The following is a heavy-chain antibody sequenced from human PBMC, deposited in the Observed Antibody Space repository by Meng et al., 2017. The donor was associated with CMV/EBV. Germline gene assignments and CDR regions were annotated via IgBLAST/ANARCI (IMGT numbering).Heavy chain of an antibody. J-gene: IGHJ4*02. V-gene: IGHV3-30*18. Sequence: GGSLRLSCAASGFTVSSNYMRWVRQAPGKGLEWVAVISYDGSNKYYADSVRGRFTISRDNSKNTLYLQMNSLRAEDTAVYYCAKDLREGYYDSSGYFDYWGQGTLVTVSS. D-gene: IGHD3-22*01. CDR1: GFTVSSNY. CDR2: ISYDGSNK. CDR3: AKDLREGYYDSSGYFDY.